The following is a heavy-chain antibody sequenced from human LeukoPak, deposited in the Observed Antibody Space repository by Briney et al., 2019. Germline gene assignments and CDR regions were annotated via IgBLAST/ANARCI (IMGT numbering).Heavy chain of an antibody. CDR1: NYSISSGYY. CDR3: ARVRLRSGFDP. J-gene: IGHJ5*02. D-gene: IGHD4-17*01. CDR2: IFHSGST. V-gene: IGHV4-38-2*02. Sequence: PSETLSLTCIVSNYSISSGYYWGWIRQPPGKGLEWIGNIFHSGSTYYNPSLKSRVTISVDTSKNQFSLKLNSVTAADTAVYYCARVRLRSGFDPWGQGTLVTVSS.